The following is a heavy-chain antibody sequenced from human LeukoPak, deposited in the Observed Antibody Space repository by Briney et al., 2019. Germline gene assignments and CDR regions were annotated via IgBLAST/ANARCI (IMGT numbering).Heavy chain of an antibody. CDR2: ISSNGGST. CDR3: ATGYSGYDPTPPKDY. Sequence: GGSLGLSCAASGFTFSSYAMHWVRQAPGKGLEYVSAISSNGGSTYYANSVKGRFTISRDNSKNTLYLQMGSLRAEDMAVYYCATGYSGYDPTPPKDYWGQGTLVTVSS. J-gene: IGHJ4*02. D-gene: IGHD5-12*01. V-gene: IGHV3-64*01. CDR1: GFTFSSYA.